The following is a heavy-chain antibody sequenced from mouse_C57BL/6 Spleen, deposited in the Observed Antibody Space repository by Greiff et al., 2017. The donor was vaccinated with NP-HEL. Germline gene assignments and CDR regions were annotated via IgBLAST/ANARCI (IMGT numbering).Heavy chain of an antibody. V-gene: IGHV1-50*01. D-gene: IGHD1-1*01. Sequence: QVQLQQPGAELVKPGASVKLSCKASGYTFTSYWMQWVKQRPGQGLEWIGEIDPSDSYTNYNEKFKSKATLTVDKSSSTAYMQLSSLTSEDSAVYYCARFYYGYAMDYWGQGTSVTVSS. CDR1: GYTFTSYW. CDR3: ARFYYGYAMDY. CDR2: IDPSDSYT. J-gene: IGHJ4*01.